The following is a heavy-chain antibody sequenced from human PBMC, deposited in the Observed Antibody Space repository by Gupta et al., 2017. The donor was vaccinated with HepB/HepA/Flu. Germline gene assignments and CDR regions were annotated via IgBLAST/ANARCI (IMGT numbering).Heavy chain of an antibody. CDR3: ARDQHGRPRVFEA. J-gene: IGHJ4*02. Sequence: QVQLEQSGPRLVKPSETLSLNCTVSGDSVSTASYFWSWIRQPPGKGLEWIGYIYYSGSTEYNPSLKSRVTISLDTSKKHFSLRLSSVTAADTAVYYCARDQHGRPRVFEAGGQGTQVTVSS. CDR1: GDSVSTASYF. D-gene: IGHD5/OR15-5a*01. CDR2: IYYSGST. V-gene: IGHV4-61*03.